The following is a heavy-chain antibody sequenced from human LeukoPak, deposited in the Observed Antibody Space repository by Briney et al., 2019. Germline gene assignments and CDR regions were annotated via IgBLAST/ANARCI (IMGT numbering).Heavy chain of an antibody. CDR2: IYHSGST. Sequence: SQTLSLTCAVSGGSISSGGYSWSWIRQPPGKGLEWIGYIYHSGSTYYNPSLKSRVTISVDRSKNQFSLKLSSVTAADTAVYYCARGVSFDYWGPGTLVTVSS. CDR1: GGSISSGGYS. V-gene: IGHV4-30-2*01. J-gene: IGHJ4*02. CDR3: ARGVSFDY.